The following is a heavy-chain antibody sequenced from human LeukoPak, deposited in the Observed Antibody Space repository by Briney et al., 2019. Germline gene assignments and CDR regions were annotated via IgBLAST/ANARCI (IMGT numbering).Heavy chain of an antibody. CDR2: INPNSGGT. V-gene: IGHV1-2*02. Sequence: ASVKVSCKASGYTFTGYYMHWVRQAPGQGLEWMGWINPNSGGTNYAQKFQGRVTMTRDTSISTAYMELSRLRSDDTAVYYCARGYIAAAGLTYYYYYMDVWGKGTTVTISS. J-gene: IGHJ6*03. CDR3: ARGYIAAAGLTYYYYYMDV. D-gene: IGHD6-13*01. CDR1: GYTFTGYY.